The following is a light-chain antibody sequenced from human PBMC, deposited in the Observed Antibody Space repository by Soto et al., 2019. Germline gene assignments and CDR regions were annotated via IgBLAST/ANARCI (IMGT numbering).Light chain of an antibody. CDR3: TSYTTSNTQV. CDR1: SSDIGTYNY. J-gene: IGLJ3*02. CDR2: DVS. V-gene: IGLV2-14*01. Sequence: QSALTQPASVSGSPGQSITISCTGTSSDIGTYNYVSWYQHRPGKAPKLMIYDVSYRPSGVSNRFSGSKSANTASLTISGRQPEDEADYYCTSYTTSNTQVFGGGTKLTVL.